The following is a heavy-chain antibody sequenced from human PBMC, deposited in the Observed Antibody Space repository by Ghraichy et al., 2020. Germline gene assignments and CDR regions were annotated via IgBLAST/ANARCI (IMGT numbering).Heavy chain of an antibody. Sequence: SETLSLTCAVSGGSISSSNWWSWVRQPPGKGLEWIGEIYHSGSTNYNPSLKSRVTISVDKSKNQFSLKLSSVTAADTAVYYCARDEIVVVPAATSDYYYYYGMDVWGQGTTVTVSS. D-gene: IGHD2-2*01. CDR1: GGSISSSNW. J-gene: IGHJ6*02. CDR3: ARDEIVVVPAATSDYYYYYGMDV. V-gene: IGHV4-4*02. CDR2: IYHSGST.